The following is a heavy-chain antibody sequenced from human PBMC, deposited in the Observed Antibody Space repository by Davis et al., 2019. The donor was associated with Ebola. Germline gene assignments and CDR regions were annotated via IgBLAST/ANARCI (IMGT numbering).Heavy chain of an antibody. Sequence: ASVKVSCKASGYIFSAYYINWVRQAPGQGLEWMGLINPSNGNTNYAQNFQRRVTVTRDTSTSTVYMELSSLRSEDTAVYYCTRLAMFGVVKPFDYWGQGSLVTVSS. CDR3: TRLAMFGVVKPFDY. CDR2: INPSNGNT. CDR1: GYIFSAYY. J-gene: IGHJ4*02. D-gene: IGHD3-3*01. V-gene: IGHV1-46*03.